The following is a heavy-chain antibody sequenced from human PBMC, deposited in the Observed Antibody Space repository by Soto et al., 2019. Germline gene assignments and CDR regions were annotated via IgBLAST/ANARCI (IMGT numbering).Heavy chain of an antibody. CDR2: VSPTGDTV. J-gene: IGHJ4*02. V-gene: IGHV3-9*01. Sequence: VQVVASGGGLVQPGRSLRLSCAVSGFRFEQYVMHWVRQAPGKGLECVSTVSPTGDTVAYADPVEGRFTVSRDNAKNSLFLKMDSLKGDGTAFYYCLKDAPNGSIDDWGQGTLVTVSS. CDR3: LKDAPNGSIDD. CDR1: GFRFEQYV. D-gene: IGHD3-10*01.